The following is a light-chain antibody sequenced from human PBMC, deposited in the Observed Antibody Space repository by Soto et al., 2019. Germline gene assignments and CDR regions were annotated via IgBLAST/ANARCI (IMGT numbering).Light chain of an antibody. Sequence: EVVLTQSPGTLSLSPGERATLSCRASQRVSRYVAWFQQKPGQAPRLLIYDASNRATGIPARFSGSGSGTDFTLTISSLDPEDFAVYYCQQRSSWPWTFGQGTKVDI. CDR1: QRVSRY. CDR3: QQRSSWPWT. V-gene: IGKV3-11*01. CDR2: DAS. J-gene: IGKJ1*01.